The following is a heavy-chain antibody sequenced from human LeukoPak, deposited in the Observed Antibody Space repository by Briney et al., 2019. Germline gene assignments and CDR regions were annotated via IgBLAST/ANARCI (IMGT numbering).Heavy chain of an antibody. CDR3: ARDRLDYYDIQYYYGMDV. CDR2: ISAYNGNT. V-gene: IGHV1-18*01. CDR1: GYTFTSYG. D-gene: IGHD3-22*01. Sequence: ASVKVSCKASGYTFTSYGISWVRQAPGQGLEWMGWISAYNGNTNYAQKLQDRVTMTTDTSTSTAYMELRSLRSDDTAVYYCARDRLDYYDIQYYYGMDVWGQGTTVTVSS. J-gene: IGHJ6*02.